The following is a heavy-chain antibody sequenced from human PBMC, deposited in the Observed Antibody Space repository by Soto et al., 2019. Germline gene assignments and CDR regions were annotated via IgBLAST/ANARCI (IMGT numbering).Heavy chain of an antibody. CDR2: ISYDGGNE. J-gene: IGHJ1*01. CDR3: AKDPHLWGGGYLQY. V-gene: IGHV3-30*18. CDR1: GFTLSGYG. Sequence: QVQLVESGGGVVQPGRSLRLSCAASGFTLSGYGMHWVRQAPGKGLEWVALISYDGGNEYYADSVKGRFTISRDNSENTLYLQMNSLRPEDTAVYYCAKDPHLWGGGYLQYWGQGTLVTVSS. D-gene: IGHD2-15*01.